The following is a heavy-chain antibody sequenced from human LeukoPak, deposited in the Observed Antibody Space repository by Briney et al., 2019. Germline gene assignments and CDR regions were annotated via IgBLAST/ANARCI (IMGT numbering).Heavy chain of an antibody. CDR3: AKWGDTSGYYDY. J-gene: IGHJ4*02. CDR2: LGQGGDYT. CDR1: GFSFRSFA. D-gene: IGHD3-22*01. Sequence: GGSLRLSCAASGFSFRSFAMTWVRQAPGKGLEWVSALGQGGDYTYYADSVKGRFTISRDNFKNTLFLQVNSLRAEDTAVYYCAKWGDTSGYYDYWGQGTLVTVSS. V-gene: IGHV3-23*01.